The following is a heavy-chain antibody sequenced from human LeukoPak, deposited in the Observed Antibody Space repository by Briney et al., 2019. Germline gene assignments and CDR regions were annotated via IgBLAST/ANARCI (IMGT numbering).Heavy chain of an antibody. CDR3: ASSHYDSSGFDY. Sequence: SQTLSLTCTVSGGSISSGDYYWSWIRQPPGKGLEWIGYIYYSGSTYYNPSLKSRVTISVDTSKNQFSLKPSSVTAADTAVYYCASSHYDSSGFDYWGQGTLVTVSS. D-gene: IGHD3-22*01. CDR2: IYYSGST. V-gene: IGHV4-30-4*08. J-gene: IGHJ4*02. CDR1: GGSISSGDYY.